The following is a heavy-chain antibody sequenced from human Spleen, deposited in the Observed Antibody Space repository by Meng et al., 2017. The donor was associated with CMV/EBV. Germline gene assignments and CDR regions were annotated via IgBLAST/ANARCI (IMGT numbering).Heavy chain of an antibody. CDR2: IYYSGST. D-gene: IGHD3-22*01. V-gene: IGHV4-31*02. Sequence: SCGSISSGCYYWSWIRQHPGKVLEWIGYIYYSGSTFHSQSLKSRVTISVDTSKNQFSLKMSSVTAADTAVYYCARVGNDSSGYGLDYWGQGTLVTVSS. CDR1: CGSISSGCYY. J-gene: IGHJ4*02. CDR3: ARVGNDSSGYGLDY.